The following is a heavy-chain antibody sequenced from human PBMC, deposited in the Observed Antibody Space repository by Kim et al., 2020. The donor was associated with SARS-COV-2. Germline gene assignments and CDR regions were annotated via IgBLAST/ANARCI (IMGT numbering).Heavy chain of an antibody. D-gene: IGHD2-15*01. Sequence: YNPSLKSRVTISVDTSKNQFSLKLSSVTAADTAVYYCASSSTAVVGVFDYWGQGTLVTVSS. V-gene: IGHV4-59*01. CDR3: ASSSTAVVGVFDY. J-gene: IGHJ4*02.